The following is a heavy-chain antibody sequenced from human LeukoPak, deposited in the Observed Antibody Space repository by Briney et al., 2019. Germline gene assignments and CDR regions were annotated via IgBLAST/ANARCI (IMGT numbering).Heavy chain of an antibody. CDR3: ARAPHGMDV. J-gene: IGHJ6*02. CDR2: ISAYNGNT. V-gene: IGHV1-18*01. Sequence: EWMGWISAYNGNTNYAQKLQSRVTMTTDTSTSTAYMELRSLRSDDTAVYYRARAPHGMDVWGQGTTVTVSS.